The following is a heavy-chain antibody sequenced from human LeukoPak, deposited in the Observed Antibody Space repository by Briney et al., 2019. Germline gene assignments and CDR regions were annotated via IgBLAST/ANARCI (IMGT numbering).Heavy chain of an antibody. CDR3: ASGVLYYEFLEWLLFPLDY. V-gene: IGHV1-69*13. CDR2: IIPIFGTA. J-gene: IGHJ4*02. Sequence: SVKVSCKASGGTFSSYAISWVRQAPGQGLEWMGGIIPIFGTANYAQKFQGRVTITADESTSTAYMELSSLRSEDTAVYYCASGVLYYEFLEWLLFPLDYWGQGTLVTVSS. CDR1: GGTFSSYA. D-gene: IGHD3-3*01.